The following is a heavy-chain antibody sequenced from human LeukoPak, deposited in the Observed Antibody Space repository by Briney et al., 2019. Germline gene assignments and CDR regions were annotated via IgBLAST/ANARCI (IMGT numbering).Heavy chain of an antibody. Sequence: SETLSLTCTVSGVSISNAGYLWSWIRQPPGKGLEYIGYIYDSEGTYYNPSLKSRVTVSVDRSKNQFSLKGYSVSAADTAVYYCASGVAYYQPSKNAFDFWGQGTMVIVSS. V-gene: IGHV4-30-2*01. J-gene: IGHJ3*01. CDR2: IYDSEGT. CDR1: GVSISNAGYL. CDR3: ASGVAYYQPSKNAFDF. D-gene: IGHD2-2*01.